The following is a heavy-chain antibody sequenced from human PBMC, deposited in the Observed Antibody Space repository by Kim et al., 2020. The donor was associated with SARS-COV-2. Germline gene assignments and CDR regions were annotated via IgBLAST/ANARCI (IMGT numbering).Heavy chain of an antibody. V-gene: IGHV1-18*01. Sequence: ASVKVSCKASGYTFTSYGISWVRQAPGQGLEWMGWISAYNGNTNYAQKLQGRVTMTTDTSTSTAYMELRSLRSDDTAVYYCARGGQAHSDWGLTVVTDDYWGQGTLVTVSS. CDR3: ARGGQAHSDWGLTVVTDDY. CDR2: ISAYNGNT. D-gene: IGHD7-27*01. J-gene: IGHJ4*02. CDR1: GYTFTSYG.